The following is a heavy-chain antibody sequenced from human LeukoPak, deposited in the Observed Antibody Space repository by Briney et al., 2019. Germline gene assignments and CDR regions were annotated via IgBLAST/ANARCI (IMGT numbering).Heavy chain of an antibody. J-gene: IGHJ4*02. D-gene: IGHD3-22*01. Sequence: SETLSLTCTVSGGSISSYYWSWLRQPPGKGLEWIGYIYYSGSTNYNPSLKSRVTISVDTSKNQFSLKLSSVTAADTAVYYCARDHHYDDSSGYSINYFDYWGQGTLVTVSS. CDR2: IYYSGST. CDR3: ARDHHYDDSSGYSINYFDY. CDR1: GGSISSYY. V-gene: IGHV4-59*01.